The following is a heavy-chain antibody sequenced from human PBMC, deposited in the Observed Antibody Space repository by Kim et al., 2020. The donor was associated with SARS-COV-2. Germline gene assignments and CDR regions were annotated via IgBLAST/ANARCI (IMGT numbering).Heavy chain of an antibody. V-gene: IGHV3-30*18. D-gene: IGHD3-16*01. Sequence: GGSLRLSCAASGFSLTTYGMHWVRQAPGKGLEWVAVISSDENSKYYADSVKGRFTISRDIPKNTLSLQMNSLRVEDTAVYYCAKGGIVERWYYLYDWGQGTLVTVSS. CDR1: GFSLTTYG. CDR2: ISSDENSK. CDR3: AKGGIVERWYYLYD. J-gene: IGHJ4*02.